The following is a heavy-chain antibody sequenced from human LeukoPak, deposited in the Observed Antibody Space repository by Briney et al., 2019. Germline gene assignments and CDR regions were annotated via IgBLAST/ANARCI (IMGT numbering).Heavy chain of an antibody. D-gene: IGHD5-24*01. Sequence: SETLSLTCTVSGGSISSYYWSWIRQPPGKGLEWIGYIYYSGSTNYNPSLKSRVTISVDTSKNQFSLKLSSVTAADTAVYYCARLMGDGYANDAFDIWGQGTMVTVSS. CDR2: IYYSGST. CDR1: GGSISSYY. CDR3: ARLMGDGYANDAFDI. V-gene: IGHV4-59*08. J-gene: IGHJ3*02.